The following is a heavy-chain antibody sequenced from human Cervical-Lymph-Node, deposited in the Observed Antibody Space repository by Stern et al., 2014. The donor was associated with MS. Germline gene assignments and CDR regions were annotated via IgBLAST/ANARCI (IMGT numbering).Heavy chain of an antibody. CDR3: ARDMGITGYYFDY. J-gene: IGHJ4*02. V-gene: IGHV3-48*01. CDR2: ISSSRSYI. D-gene: IGHD6-13*01. Sequence: VQLVQSGGGLVQPGGSLRLSCSASGFTFTNYGMNWVRQAPGRGLEWISYISSSRSYIYFADSVKGRFTISRDNAKNSLDLQMSSLRAEDTAVYHCARDMGITGYYFDYWGRGTLVTVSS. CDR1: GFTFTNYG.